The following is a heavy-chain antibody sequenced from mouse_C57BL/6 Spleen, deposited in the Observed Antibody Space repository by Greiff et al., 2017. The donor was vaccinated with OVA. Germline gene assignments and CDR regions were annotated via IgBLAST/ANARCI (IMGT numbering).Heavy chain of an antibody. D-gene: IGHD2-3*01. V-gene: IGHV1-69*01. Sequence: VQLQQPGAELVMPGASVKLSCKASGYTFTSYWMHWVKQRPGQGLEWIGEIAPSDSYTNYNQKFKGKSTLTVDKSSSTAYMQLSSLTSEDSAVYYCARCDGYYDYFDYWGQGTTLTVSS. CDR3: ARCDGYYDYFDY. J-gene: IGHJ2*01. CDR2: IAPSDSYT. CDR1: GYTFTSYW.